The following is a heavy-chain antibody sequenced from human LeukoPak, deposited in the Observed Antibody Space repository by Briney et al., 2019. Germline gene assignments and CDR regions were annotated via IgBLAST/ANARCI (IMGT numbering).Heavy chain of an antibody. J-gene: IGHJ4*02. V-gene: IGHV3-23*01. CDR1: GFTFSSYA. D-gene: IGHD1-7*01. CDR2: ISGSGGGT. CDR3: AKLDNWNYEIGY. Sequence: TGGSLRLSCAASGFTFSSYAMSWVRQAPGKGLEWVSAISGSGGGTYYADSVKGRFTISRDNSKNTLYLQMNSLRAEDTAVYYCAKLDNWNYEIGYWGQGTLVTVSS.